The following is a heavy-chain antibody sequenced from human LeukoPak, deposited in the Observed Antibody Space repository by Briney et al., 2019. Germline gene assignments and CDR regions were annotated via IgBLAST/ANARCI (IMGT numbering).Heavy chain of an antibody. CDR1: GYSISSGYY. J-gene: IGHJ4*02. D-gene: IGHD3-9*01. Sequence: PSETLSLTCTVSGYSISSGYYWGWIRQPPGKGLEWIGSIYHSGSTYYNPSLKSRVTISVDTSKNQFSLKLSSVTAADTAVYYCARDPRPTPPYYDILTGSLDYWGQGTLVTVSS. CDR2: IYHSGST. V-gene: IGHV4-38-2*02. CDR3: ARDPRPTPPYYDILTGSLDY.